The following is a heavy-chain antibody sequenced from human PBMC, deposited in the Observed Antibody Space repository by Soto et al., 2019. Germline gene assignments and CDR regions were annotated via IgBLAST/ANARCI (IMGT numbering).Heavy chain of an antibody. Sequence: SETLSLTCTVSGGSISSYYWSWIRQPPGKGLEWIGYIYYSGSTNYNPSLKSRVTISVDTSKNQFSLKLSSVTAADTAVYYCASLIDGYNSHRLHFDYCGQGTLVTGSS. J-gene: IGHJ4*02. CDR1: GGSISSYY. V-gene: IGHV4-59*01. D-gene: IGHD5-12*01. CDR3: ASLIDGYNSHRLHFDY. CDR2: IYYSGST.